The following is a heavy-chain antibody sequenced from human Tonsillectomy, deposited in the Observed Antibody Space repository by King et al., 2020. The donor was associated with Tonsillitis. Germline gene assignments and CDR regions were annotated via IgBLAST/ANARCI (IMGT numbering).Heavy chain of an antibody. CDR1: GYSFTSNW. J-gene: IGHJ3*02. CDR3: ARQITGTFDAFDI. Sequence: FQLVQSGAEVKKAGESLKISCKGSGYSFTSNWIAWVRQMPGKGLEWMGIIYPGDSDTRYSPSFQGHVTISVDKSISTAYLQWSSLKASDTAMYYCARQITGTFDAFDIWGQGTRVTVSS. D-gene: IGHD1-20*01. V-gene: IGHV5-51*01. CDR2: IYPGDSDT.